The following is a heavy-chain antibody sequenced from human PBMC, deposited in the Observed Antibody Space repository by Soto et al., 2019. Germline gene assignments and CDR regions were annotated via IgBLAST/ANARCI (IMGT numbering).Heavy chain of an antibody. Sequence: QVQLQESGPGLVKPSETLSLTGTVSGGSISSYYWSWIRQPPGKGLEWIGYIYYSGSTNYNPSLKSRVTIAVDTSKNQCSLKLSSVTAADTAVYYCARRAGTTFGMDVWGQGTTVTVSS. V-gene: IGHV4-59*01. J-gene: IGHJ6*02. D-gene: IGHD1-7*01. CDR1: GGSISSYY. CDR3: ARRAGTTFGMDV. CDR2: IYYSGST.